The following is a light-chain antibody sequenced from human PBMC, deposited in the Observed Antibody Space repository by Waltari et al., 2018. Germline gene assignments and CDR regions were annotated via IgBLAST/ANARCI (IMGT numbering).Light chain of an antibody. J-gene: IGLJ2*01. V-gene: IGLV1-44*01. Sequence: QSLLTQPPSISGAPGQRVTISCSGGSSNIGRTRVNWYAQVPGTTPKLLMYRSDQRPSGVSDRFSGSKSGTSASLAITGLLSADEADYICATWDDSLNAWIFGGGTRLTVL. CDR3: ATWDDSLNAWI. CDR1: SSNIGRTR. CDR2: RSD.